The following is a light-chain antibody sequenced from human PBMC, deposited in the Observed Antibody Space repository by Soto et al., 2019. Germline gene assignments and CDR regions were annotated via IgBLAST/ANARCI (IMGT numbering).Light chain of an antibody. V-gene: IGKV3-20*01. CDR1: PSVSGRN. J-gene: IGKJ1*01. Sequence: EIVLTQSPGTLSLSPGARAPLSCRASPSVSGRNVAWYQQKPGLAPRLLIYGASHKAVGVPDRFIGSGSGTDFTLTITRLEPEDFAVYYCHQFLTAPRTFGQGTKVDIK. CDR2: GAS. CDR3: HQFLTAPRT.